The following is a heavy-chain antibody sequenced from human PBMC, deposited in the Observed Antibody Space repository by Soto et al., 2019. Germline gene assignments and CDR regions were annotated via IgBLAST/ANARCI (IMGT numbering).Heavy chain of an antibody. V-gene: IGHV3-33*01. CDR3: ARDGVGATTFRGSFDY. D-gene: IGHD2-21*02. CDR2: LRYDGSNI. J-gene: IGHJ4*02. CDR1: GFTFSHVG. Sequence: QVHLVESGGGVVQPGRSLRLSCAASGFTFSHVGMHWVRQAPGKGLECVAFLRYDGSNIDYADSVRGRFTISRDNSKNMLYLQMDGLRVEDTAVYYCARDGVGATTFRGSFDYWGQGILVTVSS.